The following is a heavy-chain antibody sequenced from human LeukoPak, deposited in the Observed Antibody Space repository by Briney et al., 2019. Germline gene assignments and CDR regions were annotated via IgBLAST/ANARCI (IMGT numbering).Heavy chain of an antibody. V-gene: IGHV4-59*08. CDR3: ARHVQDLGIKV. Sequence: SETLSLTCTVSGGSISSYYWSWIRQPPGKRLEWIGYIYHSGSTNYNSSLKSRVTISVDTSKNQFSLKLSSVTAADTAVYYCARHVQDLGIKVWGQGTTVTVSS. CDR1: GGSISSYY. J-gene: IGHJ6*02. CDR2: IYHSGST.